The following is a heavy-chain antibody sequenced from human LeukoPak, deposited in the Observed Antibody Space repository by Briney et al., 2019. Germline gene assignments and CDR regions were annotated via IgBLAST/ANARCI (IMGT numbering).Heavy chain of an antibody. Sequence: SETLSLTCTVSGGSISNYYWSWIRQPPGKGLEWIGEINHSGSTNYNPSLKSRVTISVDTSKNQFSLKLSSVTAADTAVYYCARGGGYSSSWSYWGQGTLVTVSS. D-gene: IGHD6-13*01. CDR3: ARGGGYSSSWSY. V-gene: IGHV4-34*01. CDR2: INHSGST. CDR1: GGSISNYY. J-gene: IGHJ4*02.